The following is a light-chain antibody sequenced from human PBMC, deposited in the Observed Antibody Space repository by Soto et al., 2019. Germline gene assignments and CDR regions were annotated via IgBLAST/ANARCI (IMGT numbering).Light chain of an antibody. CDR1: QSISSW. J-gene: IGKJ1*01. V-gene: IGKV1-5*01. Sequence: DIQMTQSPSTLSASVGDRSTITCRASQSISSWLAWYQQKPGKAPKLRIYDASSLESGVPSRFSGSGSATEFTLTISSLQPDDFATYYCQQYNNYWTFGQGTKVDIK. CDR3: QQYNNYWT. CDR2: DAS.